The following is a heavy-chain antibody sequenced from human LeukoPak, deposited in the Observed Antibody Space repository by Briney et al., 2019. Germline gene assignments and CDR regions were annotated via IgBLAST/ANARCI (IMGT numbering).Heavy chain of an antibody. D-gene: IGHD2-15*01. CDR1: GFTFSSYE. J-gene: IGHJ4*02. CDR2: ISSSGSSI. CDR3: ARAPGVGLGFDY. Sequence: GGSLRLSCAASGFTFSSYEMNWVRQAPGKGLEWVSYISSSGSSIYNADSVKGRFTITRDNAKNSLYLQMNSLRAEDTAVYYCARAPGVGLGFDYWGQGTLATVSS. V-gene: IGHV3-48*03.